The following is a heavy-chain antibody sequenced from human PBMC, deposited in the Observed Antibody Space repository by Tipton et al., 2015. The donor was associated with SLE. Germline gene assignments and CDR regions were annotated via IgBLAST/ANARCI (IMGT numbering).Heavy chain of an antibody. CDR1: GGSISSNNYY. Sequence: TLSLTCTVSGGSISSNNYYWSWIRQPAGKGLEWIGRMFTSGSTNYNPSLKSRVTISVDTSKNQFSLKLSSVTAADTAVYYCARGGVGGYDYFDYWGRGTLVTVSS. CDR2: MFTSGST. V-gene: IGHV4-61*02. CDR3: ARGGVGGYDYFDY. J-gene: IGHJ4*02. D-gene: IGHD5-12*01.